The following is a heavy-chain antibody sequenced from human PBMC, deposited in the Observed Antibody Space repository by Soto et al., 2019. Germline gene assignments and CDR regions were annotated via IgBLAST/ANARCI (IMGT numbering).Heavy chain of an antibody. CDR1: GFTFSDYW. Sequence: EVQLVESGGRLVQPGGSLRLSCAASGFTFSDYWMAWARQAPGKGLFWVSRINADGSIAHYAESVKGRLTISRDNAKNTLWLQLNSLRDDDTAVYYCGRERWGLLDIWGQGAMVTVSS. J-gene: IGHJ3*02. CDR3: GRERWGLLDI. V-gene: IGHV3-74*01. D-gene: IGHD7-27*01. CDR2: INADGSIA.